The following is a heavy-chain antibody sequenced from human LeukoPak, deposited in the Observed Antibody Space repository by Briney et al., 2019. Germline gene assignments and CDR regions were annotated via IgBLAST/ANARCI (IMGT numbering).Heavy chain of an antibody. D-gene: IGHD3-10*01. Sequence: GGSLTLSCAASGCTFSSYWMSWVRQAPGKGLEWVANIKQDGSEKYYVDSVKGRFTISRDNAKSSLYLQMNSLRAEDTAVYYCARDRPSFMVRGVTGIGYWGQGTLVTVSS. J-gene: IGHJ4*02. CDR1: GCTFSSYW. CDR3: ARDRPSFMVRGVTGIGY. V-gene: IGHV3-7*01. CDR2: IKQDGSEK.